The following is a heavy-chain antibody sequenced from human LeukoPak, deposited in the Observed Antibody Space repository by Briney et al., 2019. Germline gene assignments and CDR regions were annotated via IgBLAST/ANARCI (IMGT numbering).Heavy chain of an antibody. Sequence: PSETLSLTCAVYGGSFSGYYWSWIRQPPGKGLEWIGEINRSGSANYNPSLKSRVTISVETSKNQFSPNLSSVTAADTAVYYCARGRLARSPYFDYWGQGTLVTVSS. CDR1: GGSFSGYY. CDR3: ARGRLARSPYFDY. D-gene: IGHD6-19*01. CDR2: INRSGSA. V-gene: IGHV4-34*01. J-gene: IGHJ4*02.